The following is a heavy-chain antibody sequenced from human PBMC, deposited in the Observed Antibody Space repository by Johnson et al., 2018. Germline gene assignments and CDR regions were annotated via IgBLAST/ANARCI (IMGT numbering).Heavy chain of an antibody. CDR3: ARQSSYYYYYMDV. D-gene: IGHD3-16*02. Sequence: QVQLVESGAEAKKPGSSVKVSCKASGGTFSSYAISWVRQAPGQGLEWMGGIMPIFGTTKYAQKFQGRVTITADASTSTASMELSSLRSEDTAIYYCARQSSYYYYYMDVWGKGTTVTVS. CDR1: GGTFSSYA. J-gene: IGHJ6*03. CDR2: IMPIFGTT. V-gene: IGHV1-69*01.